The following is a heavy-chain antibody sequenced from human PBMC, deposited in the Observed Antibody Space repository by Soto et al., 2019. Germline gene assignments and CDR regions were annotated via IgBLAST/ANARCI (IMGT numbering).Heavy chain of an antibody. V-gene: IGHV1-69*01. J-gene: IGHJ4*02. D-gene: IGHD2-21*02. CDR1: GGTFSSHS. CDR3: ASEVGYGDFSAALLD. Sequence: VQLMQSGAEVKKPGSSVKVSCKASGGTFSSHSINWVRQAPGQGLEWMGGIITLFGTSNDAQNFQGRVTIPADQSTSTAYMELNSLTSGDAAVYFCASEVGYGDFSAALLDWGQGTRVIVTS. CDR2: IITLFGTS.